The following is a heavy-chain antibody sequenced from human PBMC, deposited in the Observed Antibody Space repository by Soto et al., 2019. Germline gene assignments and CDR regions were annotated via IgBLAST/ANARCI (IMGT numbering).Heavy chain of an antibody. CDR1: GGSISSGGYY. V-gene: IGHV4-31*03. CDR3: ARDRGQEMATIKEGYFDL. D-gene: IGHD5-12*01. J-gene: IGHJ2*01. Sequence: QVQLQESGPGLVKPSQTLSLTCTVSGGSISSGGYYWSWIRQHPGKGLEWIGYIYYSGSTYYNPSLKSRVTISADTSKNQFSRKLSSVTAADTAVYYCARDRGQEMATIKEGYFDLWGRGTLVTVSS. CDR2: IYYSGST.